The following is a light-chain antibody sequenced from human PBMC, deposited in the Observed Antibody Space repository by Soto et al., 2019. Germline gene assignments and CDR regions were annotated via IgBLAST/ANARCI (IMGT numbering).Light chain of an antibody. CDR2: DAS. CDR1: QSVRTY. Sequence: EVSLTESRATLSWSPGERATHCCSVSQSVRTYLAWSEHKPRQGPRLLIYDASNRATGIPARFSGSGSGTDFTITIGSLEPEDLEVYYCQQRSNWPSFGQGTKVDI. CDR3: QQRSNWPS. J-gene: IGKJ1*01. V-gene: IGKV3-11*01.